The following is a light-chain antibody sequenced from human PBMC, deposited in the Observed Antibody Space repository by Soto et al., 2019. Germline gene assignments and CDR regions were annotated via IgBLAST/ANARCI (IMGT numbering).Light chain of an antibody. CDR1: SSNIGSNT. CDR3: AAWDERLNCYV. CDR2: SNN. J-gene: IGLJ1*01. V-gene: IGLV1-44*01. Sequence: QSVLTQPPSASGTPGQRVTISCSGSSSNIGSNTVNWYQQLPGTAPKLLIYSNNQRPSGVPDRFSGSKSGTSASLAISGLQSEDEADYYCAAWDERLNCYVFGTGTKLTVL.